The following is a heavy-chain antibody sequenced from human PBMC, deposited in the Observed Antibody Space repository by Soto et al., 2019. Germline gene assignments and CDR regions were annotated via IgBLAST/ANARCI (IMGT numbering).Heavy chain of an antibody. CDR2: INAGNGNT. V-gene: IGHV1-3*01. J-gene: IGHJ6*03. CDR1: GYTLTSYA. CDR3: ARDPTYNWNYGSYYYYMDV. Sequence: ASVKVSCKASGYTLTSYAMHWVRQAPGQRLEWMGWINAGNGNTKYSQKFQGRVTITRDTSASTAYMELSSLRSEDTAVYYCARDPTYNWNYGSYYYYMDVWGKGTTVTVSS. D-gene: IGHD1-7*01.